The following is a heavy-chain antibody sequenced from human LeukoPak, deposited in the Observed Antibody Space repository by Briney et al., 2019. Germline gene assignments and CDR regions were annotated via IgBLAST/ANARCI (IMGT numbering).Heavy chain of an antibody. CDR3: GLGMGAFDI. CDR2: ICVYNGNT. Sequence: ASAKVSCKASGYSFTSYGISGVRQAPGRGLEWMGWICVYNGNTDYAQKLQGRVTMTTDTSTSTAYMELRSLRSDDTAVYYCGLGMGAFDIWGQGTMVAVSP. J-gene: IGHJ3*02. CDR1: GYSFTSYG. V-gene: IGHV1-18*04. D-gene: IGHD7-27*01.